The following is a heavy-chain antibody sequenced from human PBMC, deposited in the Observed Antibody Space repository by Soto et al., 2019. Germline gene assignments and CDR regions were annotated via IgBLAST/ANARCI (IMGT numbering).Heavy chain of an antibody. Sequence: EVQLLESGGGLVQPGGSPRLSCTASGFTFSSFGMSWVRQAPGKGLEWVSSLSGDGTTTYYVDSVKGRFTISRDNSKNTLSLQMNSLTTEDTAVYYCAKDITFDSSAYNYWGQGIRVTVSS. D-gene: IGHD3-22*01. CDR2: LSGDGTTT. CDR1: GFTFSSFG. J-gene: IGHJ4*02. CDR3: AKDITFDSSAYNY. V-gene: IGHV3-23*01.